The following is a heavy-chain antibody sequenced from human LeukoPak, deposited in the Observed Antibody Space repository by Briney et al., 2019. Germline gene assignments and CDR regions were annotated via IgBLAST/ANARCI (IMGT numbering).Heavy chain of an antibody. D-gene: IGHD3-10*01. J-gene: IGHJ6*03. CDR3: ARGYRDSELRYYYYYMDV. CDR1: GGSISSYY. CDR2: IYYSGST. Sequence: SETLSLTCTVSGGSISSYYWSWLRQPPGKGLEWIGYIYYSGSTNYNPSLKSRVTISVDTSKNQFSLKLSSVTAADTAVYYCARGYRDSELRYYYYYMDVWGKGTTVTVSS. V-gene: IGHV4-59*01.